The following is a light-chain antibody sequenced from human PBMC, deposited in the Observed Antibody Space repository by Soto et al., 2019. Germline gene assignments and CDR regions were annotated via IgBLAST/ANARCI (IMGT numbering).Light chain of an antibody. CDR2: DVS. Sequence: EIVLTQSPGTLSVSPGERATLSCRASQSVSSIYLAWYQQKPGQAPRLLIYDVSSRATGIPDRFSGSGSGTDFTLTISRLEPEDFAVYYCQQSGSSPGTFGQGTKVEIK. V-gene: IGKV3-20*01. CDR3: QQSGSSPGT. CDR1: QSVSSIY. J-gene: IGKJ1*01.